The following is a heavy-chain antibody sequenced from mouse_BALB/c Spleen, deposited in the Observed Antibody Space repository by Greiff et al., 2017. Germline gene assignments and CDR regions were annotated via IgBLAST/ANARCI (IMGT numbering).Heavy chain of an antibody. CDR1: GFTFSSYA. CDR3: ARGEVITTGWFAY. J-gene: IGHJ3*01. Sequence: EVQGVESGGGLVKPGGSLKLSCAASGFTFSSYAMSWVRQTPEKRLEWVASISSGGSTYYPDSVKGRFTISRDNARNILYLQMSSLRSEDTAMYYCARGEVITTGWFAYWGQGTLVTVSA. CDR2: ISSGGST. V-gene: IGHV5-6-5*01. D-gene: IGHD2-4*01.